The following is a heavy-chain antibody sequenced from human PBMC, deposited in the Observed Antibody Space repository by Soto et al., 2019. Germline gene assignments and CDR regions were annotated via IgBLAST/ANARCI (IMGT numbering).Heavy chain of an antibody. J-gene: IGHJ3*02. CDR3: AKDTHYYDSMGGNFFDM. V-gene: IGHV3-30*18. Sequence: PGGSLRLSCAASGFIFSSYRMHWVRPAPGKGLEWVALISYDGIRKLYVESVKGRFTISRDNSKNMLYVEVNSLRAEDTAVYYFAKDTHYYDSMGGNFFDMWGQGRMVAFSS. D-gene: IGHD3-22*01. CDR2: ISYDGIRK. CDR1: GFIFSSYR.